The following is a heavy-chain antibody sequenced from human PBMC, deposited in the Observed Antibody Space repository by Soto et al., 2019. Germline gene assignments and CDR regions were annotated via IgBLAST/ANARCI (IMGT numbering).Heavy chain of an antibody. D-gene: IGHD2-15*01. J-gene: IGHJ6*02. V-gene: IGHV1-2*02. CDR3: ARQGGLAYCSGGSCSCGMDV. Sequence: QVQLVQSGAEVKKPGASVKVSCKASGYTFTGYYMHWVRQAPGQGLEWMGWINPNSGGTNYAQKFQGRVNITRDTSISTAYMELSRLMSDDTAVYYCARQGGLAYCSGGSCSCGMDVWGQGTTVTVSS. CDR1: GYTFTGYY. CDR2: INPNSGGT.